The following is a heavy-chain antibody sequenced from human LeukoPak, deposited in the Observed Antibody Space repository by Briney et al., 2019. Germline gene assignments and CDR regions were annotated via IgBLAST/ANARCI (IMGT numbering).Heavy chain of an antibody. CDR1: GYSFNRYW. CDR2: IYPGDSDT. J-gene: IGHJ3*02. CDR3: AKTGYSSGWYGGFDI. Sequence: GESLKISCKGSGYSFNRYWIGWVRQMPGKGLEWMGIIYPGDSDTRYSPSFQGQVTISADKSISTAYLQWSSLKASDTAMYYCAKTGYSSGWYGGFDIWGQGTMVTVSS. D-gene: IGHD6-19*01. V-gene: IGHV5-51*01.